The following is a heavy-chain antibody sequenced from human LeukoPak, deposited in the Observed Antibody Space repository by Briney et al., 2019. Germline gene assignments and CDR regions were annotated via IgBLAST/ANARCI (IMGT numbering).Heavy chain of an antibody. CDR2: ISWDGGDT. V-gene: IGHV3-43*01. D-gene: IGHD3-10*01. J-gene: IGHJ4*02. Sequence: GGSLRLSCAASGFTFDDYTMHWVRQAPGKGLEWVSLISWDGGDTYYADSVKGRFTISRDNSKNSLYLQMNSLRAEDTAVYYCAKGRFGELLGYWGQGTLVTVSS. CDR3: AKGRFGELLGY. CDR1: GFTFDDYT.